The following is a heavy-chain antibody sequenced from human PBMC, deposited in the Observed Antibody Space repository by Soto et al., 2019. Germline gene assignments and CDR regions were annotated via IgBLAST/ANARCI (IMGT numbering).Heavy chain of an antibody. J-gene: IGHJ6*01. CDR1: GYSFTGYW. Sequence: GESLKISCKGSGYSFTGYWIAWVRQMPGKGLEWMGIIYPGDSDTRYSPSFQGQVTISADKSIRTAYLQWSSLRASDTAMYYCARHGLQGYYQYGMDVWGQGTTVTVSS. V-gene: IGHV5-51*01. CDR3: ARHGLQGYYQYGMDV. D-gene: IGHD2-15*01. CDR2: IYPGDSDT.